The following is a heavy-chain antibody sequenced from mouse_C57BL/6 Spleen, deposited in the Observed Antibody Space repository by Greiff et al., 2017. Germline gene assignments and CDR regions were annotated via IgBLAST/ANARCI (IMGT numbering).Heavy chain of an antibody. D-gene: IGHD2-4*01. V-gene: IGHV5-16*01. Sequence: EVQLVESEGGLVQPGSSMKLSCTASGFTFSDYYMAWVRQVPEKGLEWVANINYDGSSTYYLDSLKSRFIISRDNAKNILYLQMSSLKSEDTATYYCARESYYDYGYAMDYWGQGTSVTVSS. CDR1: GFTFSDYY. CDR3: ARESYYDYGYAMDY. CDR2: INYDGSST. J-gene: IGHJ4*01.